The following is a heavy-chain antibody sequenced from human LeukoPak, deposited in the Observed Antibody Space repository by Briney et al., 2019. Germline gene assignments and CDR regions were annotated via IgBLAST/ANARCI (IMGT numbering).Heavy chain of an antibody. CDR2: IIPIFGTA. J-gene: IGHJ4*02. D-gene: IGHD2/OR15-2a*01. V-gene: IGHV1-69*05. CDR3: ASGQLYVSNYFVCYY. CDR1: RGTFSSYA. Sequence: SVKASCKASRGTFSSYAISWVRQAPGQGLEWMGGIIPIFGTANYAQKFQGRVTITTDESTSTADMELSSLRSEDTAVYYCASGQLYVSNYFVCYYWGQGTRVTVSS.